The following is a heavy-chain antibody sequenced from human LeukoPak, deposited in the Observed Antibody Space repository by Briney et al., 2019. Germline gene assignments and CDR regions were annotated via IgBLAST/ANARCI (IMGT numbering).Heavy chain of an antibody. Sequence: SLRLSCAASGFTFSSYAMHWVGEAAGKGLEWVAGISYDGSNKYYADSVKGRFTISRDNSKNTLYLQMKRLRAEERAVYYWARDPQGIFDIWGQGTMVTVSS. CDR2: ISYDGSNK. V-gene: IGHV3-30-3*01. CDR3: ARDPQGIFDI. J-gene: IGHJ3*02. CDR1: GFTFSSYA.